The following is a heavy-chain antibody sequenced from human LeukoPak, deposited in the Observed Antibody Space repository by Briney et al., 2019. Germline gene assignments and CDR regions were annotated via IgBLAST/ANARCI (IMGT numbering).Heavy chain of an antibody. CDR1: GGSISTYY. J-gene: IGHJ4*02. CDR3: AREERGCFDY. D-gene: IGHD1-26*01. CDR2: IHYSGST. V-gene: IGHV4-59*01. Sequence: PSETLSLTCTVSGGSISTYYWSWIRQPPGKGLEWIGYIHYSGSTKYNPSLKSRVTISVDTSKNQFSLKLSSATAADTAVYYCAREERGCFDYWGQGTLVTVSS.